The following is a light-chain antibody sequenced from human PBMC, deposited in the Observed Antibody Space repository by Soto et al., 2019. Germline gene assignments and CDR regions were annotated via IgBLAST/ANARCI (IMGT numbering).Light chain of an antibody. CDR3: AAWDDSPKWV. Sequence: QSVLPQPPSASGTPGQTVTISCSGSSSSVGSQFVYWYQQIPGTAPKLLIYKTYQRPPGVPDRFSGSKSGSSASLAISGLRCEDEAVYYCAAWDDSPKWVFGGGTQLTVL. J-gene: IGLJ3*02. V-gene: IGLV1-47*01. CDR2: KTY. CDR1: SSSVGSQF.